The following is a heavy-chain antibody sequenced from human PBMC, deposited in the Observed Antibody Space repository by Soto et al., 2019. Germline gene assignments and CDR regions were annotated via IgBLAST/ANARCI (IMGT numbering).Heavy chain of an antibody. D-gene: IGHD3-16*01. CDR2: IWYDGSNK. CDR3: ARDSSRWGPNGFDI. CDR1: GFTFSSYG. J-gene: IGHJ3*02. Sequence: GGSLRLSCAASGFTFSSYGMHWVRQAPGKGLEWVAVIWYDGSNKYYADSVKGRFTISRDNSKNTLYLQMNSLRAEDTAVYYCARDSSRWGPNGFDIWGQGTMVTVSS. V-gene: IGHV3-33*08.